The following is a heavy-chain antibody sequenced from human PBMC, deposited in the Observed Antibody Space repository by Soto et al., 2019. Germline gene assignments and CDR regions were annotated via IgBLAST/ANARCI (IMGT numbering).Heavy chain of an antibody. CDR3: ARVPDGVYYHDYMDG. CDR1: GFTFSDDY. J-gene: IGHJ6*03. D-gene: IGHD4-17*01. Sequence: QVQLVASGGGLVKPGGTLRLSCAASGFTFSDDYMNWLRQAPGKGLEGVSYMSSSGNTIYYADSVKGRFTISRDNAKSSVYLPMNSLRAEDTAVYYCARVPDGVYYHDYMDGCGKANTVTVSS. V-gene: IGHV3-11*01. CDR2: MSSSGNTI.